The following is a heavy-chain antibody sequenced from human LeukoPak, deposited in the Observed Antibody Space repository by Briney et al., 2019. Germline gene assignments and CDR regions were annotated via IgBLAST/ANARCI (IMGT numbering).Heavy chain of an antibody. D-gene: IGHD3-16*01. CDR3: ARDDSVTAGGWFDP. J-gene: IGHJ5*02. CDR1: GYTFTGYY. V-gene: IGHV1-2*02. CDR2: INPNSGGT. Sequence: ASVKVSCKASGYTFTGYYMHWVRQAPGQGLEWMGWINPNSGGTNYAQKLQGRVTMTTDTSTSTAYMELRSLRSDDTAVYYCARDDSVTAGGWFDPWGQGTLVTVSS.